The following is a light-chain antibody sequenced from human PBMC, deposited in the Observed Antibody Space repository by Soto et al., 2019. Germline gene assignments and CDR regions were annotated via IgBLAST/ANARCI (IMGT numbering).Light chain of an antibody. J-gene: IGKJ2*01. V-gene: IGKV1-5*01. CDR1: QSISSW. Sequence: DIQMTQSPSTLSASVGDRVTITCRASQSISSWLAWYQQKPGKAPKLLIYDASSLESGVPSRFSGSGSGTEFTLTISSLQPDDFATYYCQQFHTYYTFGQGTNVHIK. CDR2: DAS. CDR3: QQFHTYYT.